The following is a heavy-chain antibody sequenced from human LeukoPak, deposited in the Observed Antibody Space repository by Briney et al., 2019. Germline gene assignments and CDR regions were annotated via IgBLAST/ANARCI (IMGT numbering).Heavy chain of an antibody. CDR2: IYHSGRT. D-gene: IGHD5-18*01. CDR1: GYSISSGYY. Sequence: PSETLSLTCTVSGYSISSGYYWGWIRQPPGKGLEWIGSIYHSGRTFYNPSLKSRVTISVDTSKNQFSLKLTSVTAADTAVYYCARDRGYSYGLFDPWGQGTLVTVSS. CDR3: ARDRGYSYGLFDP. V-gene: IGHV4-38-2*02. J-gene: IGHJ5*02.